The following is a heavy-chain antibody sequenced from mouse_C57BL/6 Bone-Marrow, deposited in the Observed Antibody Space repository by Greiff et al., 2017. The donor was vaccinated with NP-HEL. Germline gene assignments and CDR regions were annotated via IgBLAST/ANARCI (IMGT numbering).Heavy chain of an antibody. Sequence: VQLQQSGPGLVAPSQSLSITCTVSGFSLTSYGVHWVRQPPGKGLEWLVVIWSDGSTTYNSALKSRLSISKDNSKSQVFLKMNSLQTDDTAMYYCARHRYSNYEGLYAMDYWGQGTSVTVSS. V-gene: IGHV2-6-1*01. CDR2: IWSDGST. CDR1: GFSLTSYG. CDR3: ARHRYSNYEGLYAMDY. J-gene: IGHJ4*01. D-gene: IGHD2-5*01.